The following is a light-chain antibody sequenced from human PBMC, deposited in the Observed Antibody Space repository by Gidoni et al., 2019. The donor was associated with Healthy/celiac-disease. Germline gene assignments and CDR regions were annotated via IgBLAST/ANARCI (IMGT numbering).Light chain of an antibody. CDR2: CAS. Sequence: EIVMTPSPDSLAVSLGERATINCKSSPRVLYSSNNKNYLAWYQQKPGQPPKLLIYCASTRESGVPYRFSGSGSGTDFTLTISSLQAEDVAVYYCQQYYSTLLTFGGGTKVEIK. J-gene: IGKJ4*01. CDR1: PRVLYSSNNKNY. CDR3: QQYYSTLLT. V-gene: IGKV4-1*01.